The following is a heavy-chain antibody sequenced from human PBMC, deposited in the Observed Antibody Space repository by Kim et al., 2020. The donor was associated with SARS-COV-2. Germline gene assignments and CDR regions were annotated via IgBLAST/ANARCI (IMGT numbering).Heavy chain of an antibody. Sequence: GGSLRLSCAASGFTFSIYSMHWVRQAPGKGLEWVAVIWYDGSNKYYADSVKGRFTISRDNSKNTLYLQMNSLRAEDTAVYYCAKELNRAAAGLDYWGQGTLFTVSS. V-gene: IGHV3-33*06. CDR3: AKELNRAAAGLDY. J-gene: IGHJ4*02. CDR1: GFTFSIYS. D-gene: IGHD6-13*01. CDR2: IWYDGSNK.